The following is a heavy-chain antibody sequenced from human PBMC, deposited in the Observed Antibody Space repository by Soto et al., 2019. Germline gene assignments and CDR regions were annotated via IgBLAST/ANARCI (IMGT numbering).Heavy chain of an antibody. V-gene: IGHV3-11*06. J-gene: IGHJ4*02. Sequence: PVGSLRLSCEVSGFAFSDYYMSWIRQAPGKGLEWVAYITSSSSNFTNYADSVRGRFTISRDNARDSVSLQMNSLRPEDTAVYYCVRDRGYSGYTFWGQGTQVTVSS. CDR1: GFAFSDYY. CDR3: VRDRGYSGYTF. CDR2: ITSSSSNFT. D-gene: IGHD5-12*01.